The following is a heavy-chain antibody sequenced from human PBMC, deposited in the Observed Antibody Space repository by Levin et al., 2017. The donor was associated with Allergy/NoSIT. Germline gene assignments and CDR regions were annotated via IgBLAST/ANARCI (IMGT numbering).Heavy chain of an antibody. CDR1: GFTFTSYY. Sequence: ASVKVSCKASGFTFTSYYMHWARQAPGQVLEWMGIINPNGGTTSYAQNFQGRVTLTSDTSTSTVYMELRSLSSEDTAVYYCARARGWSDFDYWGQGTLLTVSS. D-gene: IGHD2-15*01. J-gene: IGHJ4*02. CDR2: INPNGGTT. V-gene: IGHV1-46*01. CDR3: ARARGWSDFDY.